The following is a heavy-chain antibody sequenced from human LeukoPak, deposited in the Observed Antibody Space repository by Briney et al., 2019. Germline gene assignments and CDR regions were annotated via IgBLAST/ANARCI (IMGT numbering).Heavy chain of an antibody. Sequence: GGSLRLSCAASGFAFSSYGMHWVRQSPGKGLEGVAVIWFDGSNKYYADSVRGRFTISRDNSENTLYLQMNSLRAEDTAVYYCARRLYCRGSSCHTGPDAFDVWGQGTVVTVSS. CDR2: IWFDGSNK. CDR3: ARRLYCRGSSCHTGPDAFDV. D-gene: IGHD2-2*02. V-gene: IGHV3-33*01. CDR1: GFAFSSYG. J-gene: IGHJ3*01.